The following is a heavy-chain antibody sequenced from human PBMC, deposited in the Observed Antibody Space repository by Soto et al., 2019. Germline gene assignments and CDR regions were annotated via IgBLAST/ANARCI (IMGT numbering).Heavy chain of an antibody. CDR1: GGSISSGDYY. D-gene: IGHD6-19*01. Sequence: PSDTLSLTCTVSGGSISSGDYYWSWIRQPPGKGLEWIGYIYYSGSTNYNPSLKSRVTISVDTSKNQFSLKLSSVTAADTAVYYCARREGAVAVSSAFDIWGQGTMVTVSS. CDR2: IYYSGST. J-gene: IGHJ3*02. V-gene: IGHV4-30-4*02. CDR3: ARREGAVAVSSAFDI.